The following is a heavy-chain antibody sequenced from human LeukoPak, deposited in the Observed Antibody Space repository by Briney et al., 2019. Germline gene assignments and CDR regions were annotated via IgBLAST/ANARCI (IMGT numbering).Heavy chain of an antibody. V-gene: IGHV4-4*02. CDR1: GGSISSNNW. CDR3: ARDRGGYTYSHDY. Sequence: SETLSLTCAVSGGSISSNNWWIWVRQSPEKGLEWIGEIYHDGSTNYNPSLKSRVTISMDKSKNQLSLKLNFVTAADTAEYYCARDRGGYTYSHDYWGQGTLVTVSS. CDR2: IYHDGST. D-gene: IGHD5-18*01. J-gene: IGHJ4*02.